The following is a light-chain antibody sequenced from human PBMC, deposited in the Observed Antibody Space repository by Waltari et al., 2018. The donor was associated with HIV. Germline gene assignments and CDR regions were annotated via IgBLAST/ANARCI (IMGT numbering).Light chain of an antibody. CDR3: QQSYTIPRT. CDR1: HPPFYSPDNQNH. J-gene: IGKJ3*01. Sequence: DIVLTQSPDSLTVSLGEGASISCKSSHPPFYSPDNQNHLAWYQQRAGQSPRLLVSRASVRQPGVADRFSGSGSGTNFTLTISSVQAEDVAIYYCQQSYTIPRTFGPGTRVDI. CDR2: RAS. V-gene: IGKV4-1*01.